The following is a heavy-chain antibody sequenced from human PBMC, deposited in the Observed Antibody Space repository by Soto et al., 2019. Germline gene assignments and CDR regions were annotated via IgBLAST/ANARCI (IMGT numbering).Heavy chain of an antibody. Sequence: ASVKVSCKASGYTYTSYGINWVRQAPGQGLEWMGWISAYNGNTNYAQKFQGRVTFTRDTSAGTVYMQLSSLTSEDTAVYYCARDDSGFSGSHYIDYFNYWGQGALVTVSS. CDR3: ARDDSGFSGSHYIDYFNY. D-gene: IGHD1-26*01. J-gene: IGHJ4*02. CDR2: ISAYNGNT. V-gene: IGHV1-18*01. CDR1: GYTYTSYG.